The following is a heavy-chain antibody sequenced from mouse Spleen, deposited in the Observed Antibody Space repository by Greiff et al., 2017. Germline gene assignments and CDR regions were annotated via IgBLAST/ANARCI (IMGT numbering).Heavy chain of an antibody. J-gene: IGHJ3*01. CDR2: INPGSGGT. CDR3: ASEGAHYYRYDEGAWFAY. CDR1: GYAFTNYL. D-gene: IGHD2-14*01. V-gene: IGHV1-54*01. Sequence: QVQLKESGAELVRPGTSVKVSCKASGYAFTNYLIEWVKQRPGQGLEWIGVINPGSGGTNYNEKFKGKATLTADKSSSTAYMQLSSLTSEDSAVYFCASEGAHYYRYDEGAWFAYWGQGTLVTVSA.